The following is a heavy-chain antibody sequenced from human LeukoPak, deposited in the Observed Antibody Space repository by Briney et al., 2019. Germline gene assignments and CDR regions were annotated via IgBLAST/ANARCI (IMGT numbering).Heavy chain of an antibody. Sequence: SETLSLTCAVSGYSISSGYYWGWIRQPPGKGLEWIGSIYHSGSTYYNPSLKSRVTISVDTSKNQFSLKLSSVTAADTAVYYGARTPRLYNPKSWKSYWYFDLWGRGTLVTVSS. D-gene: IGHD5-24*01. CDR3: ARTPRLYNPKSWKSYWYFDL. V-gene: IGHV4-38-2*01. CDR2: IYHSGST. CDR1: GYSISSGYY. J-gene: IGHJ2*01.